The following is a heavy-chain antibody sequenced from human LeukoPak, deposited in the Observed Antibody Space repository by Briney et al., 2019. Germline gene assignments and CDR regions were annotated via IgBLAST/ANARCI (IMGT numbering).Heavy chain of an antibody. CDR2: IIPIFGTA. CDR3: ARDRDGYSPYFDY. Sequence: SVKVSCKASGGTFSSYAISWVRQAPGQGLEWMGGIIPIFGTANYAQKFQGRVKITTDESTSTAYMELSSLRSEDTAVYYCARDRDGYSPYFDYWGQGTLVSVSS. V-gene: IGHV1-69*05. CDR1: GGTFSSYA. J-gene: IGHJ4*02. D-gene: IGHD5-24*01.